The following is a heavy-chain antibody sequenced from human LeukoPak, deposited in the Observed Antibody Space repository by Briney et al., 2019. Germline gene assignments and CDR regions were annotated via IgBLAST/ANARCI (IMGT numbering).Heavy chain of an antibody. Sequence: HTGGSLRLSCAASGFTFSSYWMNWARQAPGRGLEWVASINHNGNVNYYVDSVKGRFTISRDNAKNSLDLQMNSLRAEDTAVYYCARDSAAYMYGFVGFWGQGTLVTVSS. D-gene: IGHD3-10*01. CDR3: ARDSAAYMYGFVGF. CDR2: INHNGNVN. V-gene: IGHV3-7*01. J-gene: IGHJ4*02. CDR1: GFTFSSYW.